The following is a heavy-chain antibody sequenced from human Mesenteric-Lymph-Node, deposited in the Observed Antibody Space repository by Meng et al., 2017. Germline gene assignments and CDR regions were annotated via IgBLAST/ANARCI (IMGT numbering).Heavy chain of an antibody. CDR2: INPSVGST. CDR1: GYTFTSYY. Sequence: ASVKVSCKASGYTFTSYYMHWVRQAPGQGLEWMGIINPSVGSTSYAQKFQGRVTMTRDTSTSTVYMELSSLRSEDTAVYYCARAISITMVRGVTLNWFDPWGQGTLVTVSS. CDR3: ARAISITMVRGVTLNWFDP. V-gene: IGHV1-46*01. D-gene: IGHD3-10*01. J-gene: IGHJ5*02.